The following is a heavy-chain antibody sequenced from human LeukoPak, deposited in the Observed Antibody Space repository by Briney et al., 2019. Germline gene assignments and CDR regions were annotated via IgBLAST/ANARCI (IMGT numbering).Heavy chain of an antibody. CDR2: VWYDGTKE. J-gene: IGHJ3*02. D-gene: IGHD2-21*01. Sequence: GGSLRLSCAASGFTFKIYGMHWVRQAPGKGLEWVAVVWYDGTKEFYADSVKGRFTISRDNSKNTVFLQMDSLRAGDTAVYYCARGRLRVIDAFDIWGQGTMVTVSS. V-gene: IGHV3-33*01. CDR1: GFTFKIYG. CDR3: ARGRLRVIDAFDI.